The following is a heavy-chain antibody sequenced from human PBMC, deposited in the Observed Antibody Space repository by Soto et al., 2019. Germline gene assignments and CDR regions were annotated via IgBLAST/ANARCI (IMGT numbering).Heavy chain of an antibody. Sequence: SQTLSLTCAIPEGSFSSNSAAWNCLRQSPSRGIEWLGRTYYRSKWYNDYAVSVKSRITINPDTSKNQFSLQLNSVTPEDTAVYYCARGSAGTITYWGQGTLVTVSS. CDR2: TYYRSKWYN. D-gene: IGHD6-13*01. CDR3: ARGSAGTITY. CDR1: EGSFSSNSAA. J-gene: IGHJ4*02. V-gene: IGHV6-1*01.